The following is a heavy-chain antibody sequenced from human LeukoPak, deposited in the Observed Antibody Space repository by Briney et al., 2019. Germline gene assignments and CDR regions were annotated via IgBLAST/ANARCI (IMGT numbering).Heavy chain of an antibody. D-gene: IGHD3-3*01. V-gene: IGHV3-23*01. J-gene: IGHJ4*02. CDR2: ISGSGGST. CDR1: GFTFSSYA. Sequence: GGSLRLSCAASGFTFSSYAMSWVHQAPGKGLEWVSAISGSGGSTYYADSVKGRFTISRDNSKNTLYLQMNSLRAEDTAVCYCAKVPLRFFNKYYFDYWGQGTLVTVSS. CDR3: AKVPLRFFNKYYFDY.